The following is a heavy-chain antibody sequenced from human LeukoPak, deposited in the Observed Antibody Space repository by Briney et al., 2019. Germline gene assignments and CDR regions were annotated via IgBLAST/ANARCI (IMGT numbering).Heavy chain of an antibody. CDR1: GFTFSSYA. Sequence: PGGSLRLSCAASGFTFSSYAMSWVRQAPGKGLEWVSAISGSGGSTYYADSVKGRFTISRDNSKNTLYLQMNSLRAEDTAVYYCAKDRGRWQQLVRAAFDIWGQGTMVTVSS. CDR3: AKDRGRWQQLVRAAFDI. V-gene: IGHV3-23*01. J-gene: IGHJ3*02. CDR2: ISGSGGST. D-gene: IGHD6-13*01.